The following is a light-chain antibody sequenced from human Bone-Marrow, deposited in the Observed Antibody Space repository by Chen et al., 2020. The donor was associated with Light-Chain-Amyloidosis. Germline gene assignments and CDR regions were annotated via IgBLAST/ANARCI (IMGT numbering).Light chain of an antibody. V-gene: IGLV3-21*02. CDR1: NIGATR. J-gene: IGLJ3*02. Sequence: SYVLTQPSSVSVAPGQTATIACGGNNIGATRVHWYQQTPGQAPLLVVYDDSDRPSGIPERLSGSNSGNTATLTISRVEAGDEAYYYCQVWDRSSDRPVFGGGTKLTVL. CDR3: QVWDRSSDRPV. CDR2: DDS.